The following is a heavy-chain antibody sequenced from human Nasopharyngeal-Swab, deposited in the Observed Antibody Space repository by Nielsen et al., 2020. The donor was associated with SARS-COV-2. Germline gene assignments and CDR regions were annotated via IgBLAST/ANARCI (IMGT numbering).Heavy chain of an antibody. CDR2: IDWDGDK. V-gene: IGHV2-70*11. Sequence: SGPTLVKPPQPLTLTCTFSGFSLRTSGMCVTWIRQPPGKALEWLARIDWDGDKYYSTSLKTRLTISKDTSNNQVVLTMTNMDPVDTATYYCARVDVDTSMTHWGQGTLVTVSS. CDR3: ARVDVDTSMTH. D-gene: IGHD5-18*01. J-gene: IGHJ4*02. CDR1: GFSLRTSGMC.